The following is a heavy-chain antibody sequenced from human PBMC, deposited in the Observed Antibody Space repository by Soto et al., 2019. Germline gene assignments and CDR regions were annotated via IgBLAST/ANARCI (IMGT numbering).Heavy chain of an antibody. CDR1: GYTFTSYG. CDR3: ARVTTSRYCSSTSCYAVPDY. J-gene: IGHJ4*02. V-gene: IGHV1-18*01. D-gene: IGHD2-2*01. CDR2: ISAYNGNT. Sequence: ASVKVSCKASGYTFTSYGISWVRQAPGQGLEWMGWISAYNGNTNYAQKLQGRVTMTTDTSTSTAYMELRSLRSDETAVYYCARVTTSRYCSSTSCYAVPDYWGQGTLVTVSS.